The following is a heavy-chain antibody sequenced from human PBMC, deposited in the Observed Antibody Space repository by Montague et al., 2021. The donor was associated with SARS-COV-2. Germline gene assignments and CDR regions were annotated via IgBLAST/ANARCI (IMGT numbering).Heavy chain of an antibody. CDR2: ISYDGSNK. CDR1: GFTFSNYV. Sequence: SLRLSCAASGFTFSNYVFHWVRQAPGKGLEWVAVISYDGSNKDYADSVKGRFTISRDNSKNTLYLQMNSLRAGDTAVYYCARGLPWIQLWSPLDFWGQGTLVTVSS. D-gene: IGHD5-18*01. J-gene: IGHJ4*02. V-gene: IGHV3-30-3*01. CDR3: ARGLPWIQLWSPLDF.